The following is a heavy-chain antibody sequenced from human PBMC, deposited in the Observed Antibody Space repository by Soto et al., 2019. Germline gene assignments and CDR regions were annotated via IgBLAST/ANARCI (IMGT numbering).Heavy chain of an antibody. D-gene: IGHD3-10*01. CDR1: GDSVSINSAG. J-gene: IGHJ6*02. CDR2: TYYKSKWNN. V-gene: IGHV6-1*01. Sequence: SPTLSLTCAISGDSVSINSAGWNWIRQSPSRGLEWLGRTYYKSKWNNDYALSVKSRITINPDTSKNQFSLHLYSVTPEDTAVYYCTGITWFRGMDVWGQGTPVTVSS. CDR3: TGITWFRGMDV.